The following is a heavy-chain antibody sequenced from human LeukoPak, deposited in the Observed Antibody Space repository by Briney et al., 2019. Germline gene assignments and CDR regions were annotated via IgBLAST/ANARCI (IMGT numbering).Heavy chain of an antibody. D-gene: IGHD3-10*01. CDR3: ARDSSWGSGIYRFDY. J-gene: IGHJ4*02. Sequence: GGSLRLSCAASGFTFSSYSMNWVRQAPGKGLEWVSSISSSSSYIYYADSVKGRFTISRDNAKNSLYLQMNSLRAEDTAVYYCARDSSWGSGIYRFDYWGQGTLVTVSS. CDR2: ISSSSSYI. CDR1: GFTFSSYS. V-gene: IGHV3-21*01.